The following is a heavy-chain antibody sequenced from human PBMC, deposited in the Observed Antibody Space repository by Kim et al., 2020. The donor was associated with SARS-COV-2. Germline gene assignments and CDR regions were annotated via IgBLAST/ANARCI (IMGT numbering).Heavy chain of an antibody. CDR3: ARIWFGEELVHYYYYYGMDV. CDR1: GGTFSSYA. Sequence: SVKVSCKASGGTFSSYAISWVRQAPGQGLEWMGGIIPIFGTANYAQKFQGRVTITADESTSTAYMELSSLRSEDTAVYYCARIWFGEELVHYYYYYGMDVWGQGTTVTVSS. D-gene: IGHD3-10*01. V-gene: IGHV1-69*13. CDR2: IIPIFGTA. J-gene: IGHJ6*02.